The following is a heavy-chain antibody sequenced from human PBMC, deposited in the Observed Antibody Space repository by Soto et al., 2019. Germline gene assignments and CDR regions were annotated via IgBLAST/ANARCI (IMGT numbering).Heavy chain of an antibody. CDR1: GFTFCNFA. CDR3: VKDRMNDNSVWDPFDI. V-gene: IGHV3-23*01. J-gene: IGHJ3*02. D-gene: IGHD1-1*01. CDR2: VGGGGDDT. Sequence: GQLLESGGGLVQPGGSLRLSCAASGFTFCNFAMSWVRQAPGKGLEWVSSVGGGGDDTYYADSVKGRFIISRDNSKSALSRRLSGLRAEDTAVYYCVKDRMNDNSVWDPFDIWGRGTMVTVCS.